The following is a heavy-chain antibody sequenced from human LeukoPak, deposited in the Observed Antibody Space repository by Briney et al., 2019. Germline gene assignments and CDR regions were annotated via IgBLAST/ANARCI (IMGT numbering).Heavy chain of an antibody. V-gene: IGHV4-59*08. CDR1: GGSISSYY. Sequence: SETLSLTCTVSGGSISSYYWSWIRQPPGKGLEWIGYISNSGSTTYNTPLKSRVTISVDTSKNQFSLRLRSVSAPDTAAYFRATTEAYYSASSGSYFAYWGQGSLVTVSS. CDR2: ISNSGST. D-gene: IGHD3-22*01. CDR3: ATTEAYYSASSGSYFAY. J-gene: IGHJ4*02.